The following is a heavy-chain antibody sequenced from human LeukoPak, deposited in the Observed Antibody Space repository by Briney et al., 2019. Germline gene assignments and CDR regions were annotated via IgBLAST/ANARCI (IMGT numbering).Heavy chain of an antibody. J-gene: IGHJ6*03. CDR1: GYTFTSYD. Sequence: GASVKVSCKASGYTFTSYDINWVRQATGQGLEWMGWMNPNSGNTGYAQKFQGRVTITRNTSISTAYMELSSLRSEDTAVYYCARAPSSIAARRRGYYYYYMDVWGKGTTVTVSS. D-gene: IGHD6-6*01. CDR3: ARAPSSIAARRRGYYYYYMDV. CDR2: MNPNSGNT. V-gene: IGHV1-8*03.